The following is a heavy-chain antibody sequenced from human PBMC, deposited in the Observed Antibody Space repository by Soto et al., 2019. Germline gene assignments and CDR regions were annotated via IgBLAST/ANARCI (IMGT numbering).Heavy chain of an antibody. D-gene: IGHD4-17*01. CDR2: ISGSGGST. V-gene: IGHV3-23*01. CDR1: GFTFSSYA. J-gene: IGHJ4*02. Sequence: GGSLRLSCAASGFTFSSYAMSWVRQAPGKGLEWVSAISGSGGSTYYADSVKGRFTISRDNSKNTLYLQMNSLRAEDTAVYYCANDGDYDTIVFDYWGQGTLVTVSS. CDR3: ANDGDYDTIVFDY.